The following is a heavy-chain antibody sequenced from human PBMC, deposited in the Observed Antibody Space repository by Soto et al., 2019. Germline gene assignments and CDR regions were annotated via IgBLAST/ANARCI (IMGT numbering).Heavy chain of an antibody. V-gene: IGHV1-24*01. CDR1: GNTLTELS. CDR3: ATLLGLTMLTLDAFDI. CDR2: FDPEDDEP. J-gene: IGHJ3*02. D-gene: IGHD3-16*01. Sequence: QVHLVQSGAEVKKPGASVKVSCKVSGNTLTELSVHWVRQAPGKGLDWMGGFDPEDDEPIYAQKFQGRVTMAEDTSTDTAYMELSSLTSEDTAIYYCATLLGLTMLTLDAFDIWSQGTLFTVSS.